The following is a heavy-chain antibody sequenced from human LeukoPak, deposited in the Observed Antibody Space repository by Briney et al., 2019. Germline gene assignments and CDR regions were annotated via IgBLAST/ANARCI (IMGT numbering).Heavy chain of an antibody. Sequence: SETLSLTCTVSGDSIGSYYWSWIRQPPGKGLEWIGYFYYSGSTNYNPSLKSRVTISVDTSRNQFSLKLSSVTAADTAVYYCARQDGGYWGQGTLVTVSS. D-gene: IGHD3-16*01. CDR1: GDSIGSYY. J-gene: IGHJ4*02. CDR2: FYYSGST. CDR3: ARQDGGY. V-gene: IGHV4-59*01.